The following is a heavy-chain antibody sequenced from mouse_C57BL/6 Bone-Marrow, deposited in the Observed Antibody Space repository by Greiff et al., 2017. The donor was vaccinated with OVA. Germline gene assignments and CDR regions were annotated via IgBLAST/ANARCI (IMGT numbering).Heavy chain of an antibody. CDR1: GFTFSDAW. Sequence: EVMLVESGGGLVQPGGSMKLSCAASGFTFSDAWMDWVRQSPEKGLEWVAEIRNKANNHATYYAESVKGRFTISRDDSKSSVYLQMNSLRAEDTGIYYCTRDDSRAWFAYWGQGTLVTVSA. D-gene: IGHD2-4*01. CDR2: IRNKANNHAT. J-gene: IGHJ3*01. V-gene: IGHV6-6*01. CDR3: TRDDSRAWFAY.